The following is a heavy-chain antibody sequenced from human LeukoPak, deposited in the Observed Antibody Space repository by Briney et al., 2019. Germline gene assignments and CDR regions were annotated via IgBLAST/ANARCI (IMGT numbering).Heavy chain of an antibody. J-gene: IGHJ3*01. V-gene: IGHV4-59*02. D-gene: IGHD3-10*01. Sequence: SETLSLTCTVSGDSATSFYWSWIPQPPGKGLEWIGYIYSSGSTDFNPSLKSRVSMSVDTSKNQVNLNLSSVTTADTDVYYCAREIVMIRGVITDAFDVWGHGPRVTVSS. CDR3: AREIVMIRGVITDAFDV. CDR2: IYSSGST. CDR1: GDSATSFY.